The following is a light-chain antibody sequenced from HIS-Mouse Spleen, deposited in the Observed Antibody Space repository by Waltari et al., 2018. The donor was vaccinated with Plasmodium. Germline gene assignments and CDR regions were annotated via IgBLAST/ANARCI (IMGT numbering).Light chain of an antibody. CDR1: QSFSSN. CDR3: QQYNNWSFT. V-gene: IGKV3-15*01. J-gene: IGKJ3*01. CDR2: GAS. Sequence: EIVMTQSPATLSVSPGERATLSCRASQSFSSNLAWYQQKPGQAPRLLIYGASTRATGIPARFSGSGSGTEFTLTISILQSEDFAVYYCQQYNNWSFTFGPGTKVDIK.